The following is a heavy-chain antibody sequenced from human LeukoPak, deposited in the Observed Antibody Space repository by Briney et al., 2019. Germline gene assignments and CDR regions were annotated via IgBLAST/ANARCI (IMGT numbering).Heavy chain of an antibody. D-gene: IGHD2-2*01. J-gene: IGHJ6*03. CDR2: IYSGEST. Sequence: SETLSLTCTVSGGSLSANYWIWMRQPAGKGLEYLGHIYSGESTNYNPSLKSRVTMSEDRSKNQFSLKLTSVTAADTAVYYCARGYCSSTYCYSSMRGYYYYMDVWGKGITVTVSS. CDR1: GGSLSANY. V-gene: IGHV4-4*07. CDR3: ARGYCSSTYCYSSMRGYYYYMDV.